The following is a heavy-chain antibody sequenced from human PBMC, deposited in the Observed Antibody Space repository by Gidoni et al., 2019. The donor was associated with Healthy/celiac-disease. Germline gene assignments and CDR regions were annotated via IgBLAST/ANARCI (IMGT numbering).Heavy chain of an antibody. Sequence: EVQLVESGGGLVQPGGSLRLSCAASGFTFSSYEMNWVRQAPGKGLEWVSYISSSGSTIYYADSVKGRFTISRDNAKNSLYLKMNSLRAEDTAVYYCARVSSAVAGVYWYFDLWGRGTLVTVSS. D-gene: IGHD6-19*01. V-gene: IGHV3-48*03. CDR3: ARVSSAVAGVYWYFDL. CDR1: GFTFSSYE. J-gene: IGHJ2*01. CDR2: ISSSGSTI.